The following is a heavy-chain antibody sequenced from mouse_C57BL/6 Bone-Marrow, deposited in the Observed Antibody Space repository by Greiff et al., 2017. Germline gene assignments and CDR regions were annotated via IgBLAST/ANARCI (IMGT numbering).Heavy chain of an antibody. J-gene: IGHJ3*01. CDR1: GYTFTDYY. Sequence: VKLQESGAELVRPGASVKLSCKASGYTFTDYYINWVKQRPGQGLEWIARIYPGSGNTYYNEKFKGKATLTAEKSSSTAYMQLSSLTSEDSAVYFCAREDYYDYDGPPWFAYWGQGTLVTVSA. CDR3: AREDYYDYDGPPWFAY. D-gene: IGHD2-4*01. V-gene: IGHV1-76*01. CDR2: IYPGSGNT.